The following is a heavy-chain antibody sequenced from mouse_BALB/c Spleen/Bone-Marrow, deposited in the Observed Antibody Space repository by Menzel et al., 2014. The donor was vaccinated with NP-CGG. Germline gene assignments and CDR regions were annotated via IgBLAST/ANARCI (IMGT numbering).Heavy chain of an antibody. CDR3: ARDDYGPDY. CDR1: GYAFSSFW. D-gene: IGHD2-4*01. V-gene: IGHV1-80*01. J-gene: IGHJ2*01. Sequence: QVTLKVCGAELVRPGSSVKISCKASGYAFSSFWMNWVKQRPGQGLGWIGQIYPGDGETNYNGKFKGKATLTADKSSSTAYMQLSSLTSEDSAVYFCARDDYGPDYWGQGTTLTVSS. CDR2: IYPGDGET.